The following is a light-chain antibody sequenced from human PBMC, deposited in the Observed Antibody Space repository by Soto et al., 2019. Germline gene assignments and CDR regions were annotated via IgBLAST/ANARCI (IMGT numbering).Light chain of an antibody. CDR2: DVN. V-gene: IGLV2-11*01. CDR3: CSYAGNYTGV. J-gene: IGLJ3*02. CDR1: SSDVGGYNY. Sequence: QYALTQPRSVSGSPGQSVTVSCTGTSSDVGGYNYVSWSQQHPGKAPKLIIFDVNQRPSGVPDRFSGSKSGNTASLTISGLQAEDEADYYCCSYAGNYTGVFGGGTKLTVL.